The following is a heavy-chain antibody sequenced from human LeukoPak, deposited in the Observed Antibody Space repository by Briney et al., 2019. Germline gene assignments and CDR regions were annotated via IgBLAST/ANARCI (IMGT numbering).Heavy chain of an antibody. CDR2: IYYSGST. D-gene: IGHD6-19*01. CDR3: ARHMVSSGWYASPYYFDY. CDR1: GGSISSYY. V-gene: IGHV4-59*08. Sequence: SETLSLTCTVSGGSISSYYWSWLRQPPGKGLEWIGYIYYSGSTNYNPSLKSRVTISVDTSKNQFSLKLSSVTAADTAVYYCARHMVSSGWYASPYYFDYWGQGTLVTVSS. J-gene: IGHJ4*02.